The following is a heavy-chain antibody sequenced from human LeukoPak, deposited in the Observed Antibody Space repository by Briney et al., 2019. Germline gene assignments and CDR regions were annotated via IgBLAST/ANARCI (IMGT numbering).Heavy chain of an antibody. CDR1: GFTFNSYE. J-gene: IGHJ4*02. D-gene: IGHD1-26*01. CDR3: ARGGSYVHY. Sequence: PGGSLRLSCAASGFTFNSYEMNWVRQAPGKGLEWVSYINSGGSAIYYADSVKGRFTISGDNAKNSLYLQMNSLRADDTAVYYCARGGSYVHYWGQGTLVTVSS. CDR2: INSGGSAI. V-gene: IGHV3-48*03.